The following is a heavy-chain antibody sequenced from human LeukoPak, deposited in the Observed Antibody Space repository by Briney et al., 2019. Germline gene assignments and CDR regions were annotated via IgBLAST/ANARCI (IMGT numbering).Heavy chain of an antibody. D-gene: IGHD2-15*01. V-gene: IGHV3-23*01. CDR1: GFTFSTYA. CDR2: ISGGVGNT. Sequence: PGGSLRLSCAASGFTFSTYAMNWVRQAPGKGLEWVSDISGGVGNTYYADSVKGRFTISRDNSKSTLYLQMNSLRADDTAVYYCAEGSYCMIQVHFDYEGQGTRVPVSA. J-gene: IGHJ4*02. CDR3: AEGSYCMIQVHFDY.